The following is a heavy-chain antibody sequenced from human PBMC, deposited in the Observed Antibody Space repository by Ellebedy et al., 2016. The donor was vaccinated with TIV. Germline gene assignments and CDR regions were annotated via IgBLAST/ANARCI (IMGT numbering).Heavy chain of an antibody. CDR2: FYPGDFDS. D-gene: IGHD4-23*01. Sequence: GESLKISCKASGYSFTTYWIAWVRQMPGKGLEWVGIFYPGDFDSRFSPSFQGHVTFSGDKSISTAYLQWSSLKASDTAMYYCARAYSGMSEALAFEIWGQGTMVTVSS. J-gene: IGHJ3*02. CDR3: ARAYSGMSEALAFEI. V-gene: IGHV5-51*01. CDR1: GYSFTTYW.